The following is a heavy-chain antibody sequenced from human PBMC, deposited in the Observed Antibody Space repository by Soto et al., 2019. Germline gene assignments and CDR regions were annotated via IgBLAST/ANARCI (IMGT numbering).Heavy chain of an antibody. CDR3: ATVVSDTLYYYYMDV. Sequence: GASVKVSCKASGYTFTSYGISWVRQAPGQGLEWMGWISAYNGNTNYAQKLQGRVTMTTDTSTSTAYMELRSLRSNDTAVYYCATVVSDTLYYYYMDVWGKGTTVTVSS. D-gene: IGHD2-2*02. CDR2: ISAYNGNT. V-gene: IGHV1-18*01. J-gene: IGHJ6*03. CDR1: GYTFTSYG.